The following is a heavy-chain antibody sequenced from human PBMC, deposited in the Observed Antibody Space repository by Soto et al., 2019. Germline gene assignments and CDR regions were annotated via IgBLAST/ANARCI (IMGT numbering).Heavy chain of an antibody. Sequence: QVQLQQWGAGLLKPSETLSLTCAVYGGSFSGYYWSWIRQPPGKGLEWIGEINHSGSTNYNPSLKSRVTISVDTSKNQFSLKLSSVTAADTAVYYCARAVTLTAMVFGYYFDYWGQGTLVTVSS. D-gene: IGHD5-18*01. CDR3: ARAVTLTAMVFGYYFDY. CDR1: GGSFSGYY. J-gene: IGHJ4*02. CDR2: INHSGST. V-gene: IGHV4-34*01.